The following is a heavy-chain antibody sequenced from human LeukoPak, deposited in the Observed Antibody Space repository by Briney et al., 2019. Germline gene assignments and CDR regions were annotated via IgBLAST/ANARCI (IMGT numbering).Heavy chain of an antibody. J-gene: IGHJ3*02. Sequence: PSETLSLTCTVSGGSTIGYHWSWIRQPPGKGLEWIGYIYYSGSTYYNPSLKSRVTISVDTSKNQFSLKLSSVTAADTAVYYCARSPDAFDIWGQGTMVTVSS. CDR1: GGSTIGYH. CDR3: ARSPDAFDI. V-gene: IGHV4-59*12. CDR2: IYYSGST.